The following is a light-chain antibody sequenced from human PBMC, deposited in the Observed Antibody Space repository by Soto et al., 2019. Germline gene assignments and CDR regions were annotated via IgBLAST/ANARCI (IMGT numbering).Light chain of an antibody. J-gene: IGKJ5*01. CDR2: AAS. V-gene: IGKV1-39*01. CDR3: QQSYSPLA. CDR1: QSISSY. Sequence: DIQMTHSPSSLSASVGDRVTITCRASQSISSYLNWYQQKPGKAPKLLIYAASSLQSGVPSRFSGSGSGTDFTLTISSLQPEDFATYYCQQSYSPLAFGQGTRLEIK.